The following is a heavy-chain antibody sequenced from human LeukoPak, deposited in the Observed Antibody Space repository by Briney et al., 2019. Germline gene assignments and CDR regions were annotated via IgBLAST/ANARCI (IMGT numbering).Heavy chain of an antibody. CDR1: GGSISSGDYY. Sequence: SQTLSLTCTVSGGSISSGDYYWSWISQPPGKGLEWLGYIYDSGSTYYNPSLKSRVTISVHTSQTQFSLKLSSVTAADTAVYYCARVRLWFGELLGANDYWGQGTMVTVSS. CDR3: ARVRLWFGELLGANDY. V-gene: IGHV4-30-4*08. D-gene: IGHD3-10*01. J-gene: IGHJ4*02. CDR2: IYDSGST.